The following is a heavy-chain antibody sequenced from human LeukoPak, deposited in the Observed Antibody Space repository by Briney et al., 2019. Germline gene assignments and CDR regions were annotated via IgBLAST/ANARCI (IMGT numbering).Heavy chain of an antibody. J-gene: IGHJ6*02. CDR2: ISTSGTT. V-gene: IGHV4-4*07. CDR1: GGSMRSYY. Sequence: PSETLSLTRTFSGGSMRSYYWGWIRQPAGKGLEWIGHISTSGTTNYNPSLKSRVTVSIDMSKNQFSLRLSSVTAADTAVYYCARENYDSSYGMDVWGQGTTVTVSS. D-gene: IGHD3-22*01. CDR3: ARENYDSSYGMDV.